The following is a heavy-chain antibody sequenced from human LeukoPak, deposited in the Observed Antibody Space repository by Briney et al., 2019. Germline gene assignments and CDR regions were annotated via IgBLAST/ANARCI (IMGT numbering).Heavy chain of an antibody. CDR2: ISSSSSYI. CDR1: GFTFSIYS. CDR3: ARTIAGIAVAGEFDY. Sequence: GGSLRLSCAASGFTFSIYSMNWVRQAPGKGLEWVSSISSSSSYIYYADSVKGRFTISRDNAKNSLYLQMNSLRVEDTAVFYCARTIAGIAVAGEFDYWGQGTLVTVSS. V-gene: IGHV3-21*06. J-gene: IGHJ4*02. D-gene: IGHD6-19*01.